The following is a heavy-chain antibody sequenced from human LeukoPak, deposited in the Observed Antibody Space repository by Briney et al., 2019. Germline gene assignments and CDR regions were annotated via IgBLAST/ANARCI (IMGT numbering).Heavy chain of an antibody. Sequence: GSLRLSCAASGFTASSNYMSWVRQAPGKGLEWIGSIYYSGSTYNNPSLKSRVTISVDTSKNQFSLKLSSVTAADSAVYYCAREVEMATVDYFDYWGQGTLVTVSS. V-gene: IGHV4-59*05. CDR3: AREVEMATVDYFDY. CDR1: GFTASSNY. CDR2: IYYSGST. D-gene: IGHD5-24*01. J-gene: IGHJ4*02.